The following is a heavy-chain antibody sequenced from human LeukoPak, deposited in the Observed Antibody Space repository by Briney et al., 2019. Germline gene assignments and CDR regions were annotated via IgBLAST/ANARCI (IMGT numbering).Heavy chain of an antibody. CDR1: GYTFTSYY. Sequence: ASVKVSCKASGYTFTSYYMHWVRQAPGRGLEWMGIINPSGGSTSYAQKFQGRVTMTRDMSTSTVYMELSSLRSEDTAVYYCARESKIMVRGVIGAKNWFDPWGQGTLVTVSS. V-gene: IGHV1-46*01. CDR3: ARESKIMVRGVIGAKNWFDP. CDR2: INPSGGST. D-gene: IGHD3-10*01. J-gene: IGHJ5*02.